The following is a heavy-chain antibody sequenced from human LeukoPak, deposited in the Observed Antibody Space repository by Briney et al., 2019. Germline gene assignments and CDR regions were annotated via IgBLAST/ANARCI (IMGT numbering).Heavy chain of an antibody. CDR1: GFTFSNYA. D-gene: IGHD6-19*01. V-gene: IGHV3-23*01. J-gene: IGHJ4*02. CDR2: ISGSGDST. CDR3: AGRSGIAVAGAFDY. Sequence: GGSLRLSCAASGFTFSNYAMRWARQAPGKGLEWVSGISGSGDSTYYADSVKGRFTISRDNSKNTLYLQMNSLRAEDTAVYYCAGRSGIAVAGAFDYWGQGTLVTVSS.